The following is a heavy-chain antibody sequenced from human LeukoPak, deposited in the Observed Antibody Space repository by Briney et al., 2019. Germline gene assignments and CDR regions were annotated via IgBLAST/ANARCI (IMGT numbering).Heavy chain of an antibody. V-gene: IGHV1-2*02. CDR2: INPNSGDT. CDR1: GYTFTDYS. J-gene: IGHJ4*02. CDR3: ARDAIAAAGAGA. Sequence: ASVKVSCKASGYTFTDYSMHWVRQAPGQELEWMGWINPNSGDTDYAQKLQGRVTMTRDTSISTAYLEVSRLTSDDTAVYFCARDAIAAAGAGAWGQGTLVTVSS. D-gene: IGHD6-13*01.